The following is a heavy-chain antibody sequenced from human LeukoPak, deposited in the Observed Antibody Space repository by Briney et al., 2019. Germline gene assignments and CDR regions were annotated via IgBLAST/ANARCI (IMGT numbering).Heavy chain of an antibody. Sequence: GSLRLSCAVSGFSVSGYWMTWVRQAPGKGLEWVANIKQDGSEKNYVDSVKGRFTISRDNAENSLFLQMDSLRVEDTAVYYCAREWQGGIAAAGTRIEGDYWGQGTLVAVSS. V-gene: IGHV3-7*01. CDR1: GFSVSGYW. J-gene: IGHJ4*02. D-gene: IGHD6-13*01. CDR3: AREWQGGIAAAGTRIEGDY. CDR2: IKQDGSEK.